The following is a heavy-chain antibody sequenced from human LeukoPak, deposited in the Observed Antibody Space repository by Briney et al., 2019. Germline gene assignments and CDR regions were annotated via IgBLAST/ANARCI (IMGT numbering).Heavy chain of an antibody. V-gene: IGHV3-23*01. CDR2: ITGSSGTA. D-gene: IGHD1-26*01. CDR3: AKSGASPLYHMDV. CDR1: GFSLSPYG. Sequence: GGSLRLSCAASGFSLSPYGMNWVRQAPGRGLEWVSGITGSSGTAYYAGSVRGRFTISRDDSKNTLYLQMSSLRVDDTAIYYCAKSGASPLYHMDVWGKGATVTVSS. J-gene: IGHJ6*03.